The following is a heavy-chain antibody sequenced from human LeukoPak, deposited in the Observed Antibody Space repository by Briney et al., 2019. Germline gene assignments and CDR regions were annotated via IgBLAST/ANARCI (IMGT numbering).Heavy chain of an antibody. CDR1: GFTFSSYA. D-gene: IGHD1-26*01. Sequence: GGSLRLSCAASGFTFSSYAMSWVRQAPGKGLEWVLAISGSGGSTYYADSVKGRFTISRDNSKNTLYLQMNSLRAEDTAVYYCAKDSPRWELLWPVDYWGQGTLVTVSS. CDR3: AKDSPRWELLWPVDY. CDR2: ISGSGGST. J-gene: IGHJ4*02. V-gene: IGHV3-23*01.